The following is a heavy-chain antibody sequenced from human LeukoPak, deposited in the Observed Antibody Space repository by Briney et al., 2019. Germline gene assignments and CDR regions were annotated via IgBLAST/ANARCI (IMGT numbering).Heavy chain of an antibody. Sequence: SETLSLTCTVSGGSISSYYWSWIRQPPGKGLEWIGYIYYSGSTNYNPSLKSRVTISVDTSKNQFSLKRRAVTAADTAVYYCPRLQPYCGGDCSFDSWGQGTLVTVSS. CDR2: IYYSGST. CDR1: GGSISSYY. V-gene: IGHV4-59*08. CDR3: PRLQPYCGGDCSFDS. J-gene: IGHJ4*02. D-gene: IGHD2-21*02.